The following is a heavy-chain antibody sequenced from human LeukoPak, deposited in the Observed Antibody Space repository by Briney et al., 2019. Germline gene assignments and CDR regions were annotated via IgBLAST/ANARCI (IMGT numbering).Heavy chain of an antibody. D-gene: IGHD5-12*01. CDR2: IYYSGST. CDR1: GGSISSYY. CDR3: ARQGGYPSFFDY. J-gene: IGHJ4*02. V-gene: IGHV4-59*08. Sequence: SETLSLTCTVSGGSISSYYWSWIRQPPGKGLEWIGDIYYSGSTNYNPSLKSRVTISVDTSKNQFSLKLSSVTAADTAVYYCARQGGYPSFFDYWGQGTLVTVSS.